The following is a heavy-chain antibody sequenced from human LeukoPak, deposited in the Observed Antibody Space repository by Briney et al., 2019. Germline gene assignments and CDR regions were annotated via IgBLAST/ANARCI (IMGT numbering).Heavy chain of an antibody. V-gene: IGHV1-69*04. D-gene: IGHD3-10*01. Sequence: SVKVSCKASGGTFTTHAISWVRQAPGQGFEWMGRIIPMLGKPNYGQKSQGRVTITADKFTSTVYMELTSLRSEDTAVYYCARVGGSGSYYKVFFDYWGQGTLVTVSS. CDR2: IIPMLGKP. CDR3: ARVGGSGSYYKVFFDY. CDR1: GGTFTTHA. J-gene: IGHJ4*02.